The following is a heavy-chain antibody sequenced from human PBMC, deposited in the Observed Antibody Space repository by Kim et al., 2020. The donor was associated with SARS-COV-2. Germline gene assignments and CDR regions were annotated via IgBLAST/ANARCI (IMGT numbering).Heavy chain of an antibody. J-gene: IGHJ4*02. V-gene: IGHV4-39*02. CDR1: GGSISSSSYY. CDR3: ARDVSWWELRLVRSDHYFDY. CDR2: SYYSGST. Sequence: SETLSLTCTVSGGSISSSSYYWGWIRQPPGKGLEWIGSSYYSGSTYYNPSLKSRVTISVDTSKNQFSLKLSSVTAADTAVYYCARDVSWWELRLVRSDHYFDYWGQGTLVTVSS. D-gene: IGHD1-26*01.